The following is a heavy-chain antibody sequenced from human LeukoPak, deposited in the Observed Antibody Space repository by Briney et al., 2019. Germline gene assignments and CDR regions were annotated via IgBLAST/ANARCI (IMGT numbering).Heavy chain of an antibody. CDR1: GFTFSSYE. Sequence: GASLRLSCAASGFTFSSYEMNWVRQAPGKGLEWVSYISSSGSTIYYADSVKGRFTISRDNAKNSLYLQMNSLRAEDTAVYYCARDSASDLWSGYYKGGYYYYGMDVWGQGTTVTVSS. V-gene: IGHV3-48*03. D-gene: IGHD3-3*01. CDR3: ARDSASDLWSGYYKGGYYYYGMDV. CDR2: ISSSGSTI. J-gene: IGHJ6*02.